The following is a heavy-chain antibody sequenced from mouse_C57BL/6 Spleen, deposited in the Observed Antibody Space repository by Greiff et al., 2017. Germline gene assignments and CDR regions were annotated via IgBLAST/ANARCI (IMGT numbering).Heavy chain of an antibody. J-gene: IGHJ3*01. D-gene: IGHD2-4*01. Sequence: VHLVESGAELMKPGASVKLSCKATGYTFTGYWIEWVKQRPGHGLEWIGEILPGSGSTNYNEKFKGKATFTADTSSNTAYMQLSSLTTEDSAIYYCAREGYYDYDGGPWFAYWGQGTLVTVSA. V-gene: IGHV1-9*01. CDR1: GYTFTGYW. CDR3: AREGYYDYDGGPWFAY. CDR2: ILPGSGST.